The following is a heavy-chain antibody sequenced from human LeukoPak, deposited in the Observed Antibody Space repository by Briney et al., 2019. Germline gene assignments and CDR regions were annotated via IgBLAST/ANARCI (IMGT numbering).Heavy chain of an antibody. J-gene: IGHJ5*02. D-gene: IGHD3-16*01. Sequence: GESLKISCKGSGYNFTIYWIGWVRQMPGKGLEWMGIIYPGDSDTRYSPSFQGQVTISADKTISTAYLQWSSLKASDTAMYYCAIFDFLFGEIDNWFDPWGQGTQVTVSS. V-gene: IGHV5-51*01. CDR2: IYPGDSDT. CDR3: AIFDFLFGEIDNWFDP. CDR1: GYNFTIYW.